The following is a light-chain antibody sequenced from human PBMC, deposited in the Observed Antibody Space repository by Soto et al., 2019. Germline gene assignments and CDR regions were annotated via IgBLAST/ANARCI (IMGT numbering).Light chain of an antibody. V-gene: IGLV2-14*01. CDR2: DVS. CDR1: SSDFCIYNS. CDR3: SSYTSSSSYV. J-gene: IGLJ1*01. Sequence: QSVLTQPASVSGSPGQSITISCTGTSSDFCIYNSVSWYQQYPGKAPKLMIHDVSNRPSGVSNRFSGSKSGNTASLTISGLQAEDEADYYCSSYTSSSSYVFGSGTKVTVL.